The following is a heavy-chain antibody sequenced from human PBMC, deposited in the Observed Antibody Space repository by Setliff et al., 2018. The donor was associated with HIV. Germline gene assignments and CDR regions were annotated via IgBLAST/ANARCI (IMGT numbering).Heavy chain of an antibody. J-gene: IGHJ3*01. CDR1: GFRFSDYY. V-gene: IGHV3-11*04. D-gene: IGHD1-26*01. CDR2: ISSSGRTI. Sequence: PGGSLRLSCAASGFRFSDYYMNWIRQAPGKGLEWISSISSSGRTIKYADSVKGRFTVSRDDTKNSLYLQMNSLRAEDTAVYYCARDRVVGATLDPLDLWGQGTMVTVSS. CDR3: ARDRVVGATLDPLDL.